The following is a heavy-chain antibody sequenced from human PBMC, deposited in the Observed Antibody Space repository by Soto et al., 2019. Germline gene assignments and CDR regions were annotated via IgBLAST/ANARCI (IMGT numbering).Heavy chain of an antibody. Sequence: PGESLKISCEGSGYSFPTYWITWVRQMPGKGLEWMGRIDASDSYINDSPSFQGHVTMSVDKSISTAYLQWSSLKASDTAIYYCARSYCSGWDFYFDYWGQGTLVTFSS. D-gene: IGHD2-15*01. J-gene: IGHJ4*02. CDR2: IDASDSYI. CDR3: ARSYCSGWDFYFDY. CDR1: GYSFPTYW. V-gene: IGHV5-10-1*01.